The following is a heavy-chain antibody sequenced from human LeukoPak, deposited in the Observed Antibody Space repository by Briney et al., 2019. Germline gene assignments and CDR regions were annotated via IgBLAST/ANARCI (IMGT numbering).Heavy chain of an antibody. J-gene: IGHJ4*02. D-gene: IGHD3-22*01. V-gene: IGHV4-39*02. CDR1: GGSISSSSYY. Sequence: KPSETLSLTCTVSGGSISSSSYYWGWIRQPPGKGLEWIGSIDYSGSTYYNPSLKSRVTISVDTSKTQYSLKLSSVTAEDTAVYYCARVPYYYDSSGYLANFDYWGQGTLVTVSS. CDR3: ARVPYYYDSSGYLANFDY. CDR2: IDYSGST.